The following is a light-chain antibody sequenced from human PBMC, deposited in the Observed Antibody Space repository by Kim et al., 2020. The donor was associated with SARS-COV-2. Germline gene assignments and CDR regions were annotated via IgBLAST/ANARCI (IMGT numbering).Light chain of an antibody. CDR2: ATS. Sequence: DIQMTQSPSSLSASVGDRVTIACRASQSISTKLNWYQQKPGKAPNLLIYATSNLQSGVPSRFSGSGSGTDFTLTIGSLQAEDFATYYCQQSHSTPLLTFGGGTKVDIK. CDR1: QSISTK. J-gene: IGKJ4*01. CDR3: QQSHSTPLLT. V-gene: IGKV1-39*01.